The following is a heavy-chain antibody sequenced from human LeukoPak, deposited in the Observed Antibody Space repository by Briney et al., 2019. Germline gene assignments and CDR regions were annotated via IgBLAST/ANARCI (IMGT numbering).Heavy chain of an antibody. CDR2: ISYDGSNK. Sequence: GGSLRLSCAASGFTFSSYGMHWVRQAPGKGLEWVAVISYDGSNKYYADSVKGRFTISRDNSKNTLYLQMNSLRAEDTAVYYCAKDPDYYGSGRSSWFDPWGQGTLVTVSS. D-gene: IGHD3-10*01. CDR3: AKDPDYYGSGRSSWFDP. CDR1: GFTFSSYG. J-gene: IGHJ5*02. V-gene: IGHV3-30*18.